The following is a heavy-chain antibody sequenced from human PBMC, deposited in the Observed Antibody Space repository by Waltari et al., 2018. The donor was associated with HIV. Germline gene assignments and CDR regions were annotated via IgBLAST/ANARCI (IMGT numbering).Heavy chain of an antibody. CDR1: GYTFTSYA. J-gene: IGHJ4*02. CDR2: INAGKGNT. CDR3: ARDIPRMGIDY. V-gene: IGHV1-3*01. Sequence: QVQLVQSGAEVKKPGASVKVSCKASGYTFTSYAMHWVRQAPGQRLEWMGWINAGKGNTKDSQKFQGRVTITRDTSASTAYMELSSLRSEDTAVYYCARDIPRMGIDYWGQGTLVTVSS. D-gene: IGHD2-15*01.